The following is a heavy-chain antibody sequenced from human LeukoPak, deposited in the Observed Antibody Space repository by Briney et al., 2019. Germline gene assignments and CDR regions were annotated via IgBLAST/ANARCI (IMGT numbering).Heavy chain of an antibody. Sequence: GGSLRLSCAASGFTFSSYAMHWVRQAPGKGLEWVAVISYDGSSKYYADSVKGRFTISRDTSNNTLYLQMNSLRVEDTSVYYCAREMPTTETFDYWGQGALVTVPS. V-gene: IGHV3-30-3*01. CDR2: ISYDGSSK. D-gene: IGHD5-24*01. J-gene: IGHJ4*02. CDR3: AREMPTTETFDY. CDR1: GFTFSSYA.